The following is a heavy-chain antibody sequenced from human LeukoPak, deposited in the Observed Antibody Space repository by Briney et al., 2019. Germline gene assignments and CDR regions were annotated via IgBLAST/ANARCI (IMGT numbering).Heavy chain of an antibody. CDR1: GGTFSSYA. D-gene: IGHD3-9*01. V-gene: IGHV1-69*01. CDR2: IIPIFGTA. Sequence: GSSVKVSCKASGGTFSSYAISWVRQAPGQGLEWMGGIIPIFGTANYAQKFQGRVTITADESTSTAYMELSSLRSEDTAVYYCARGGRLRYFDPKGVAFDIWGQGTMVNVSS. CDR3: ARGGRLRYFDPKGVAFDI. J-gene: IGHJ3*02.